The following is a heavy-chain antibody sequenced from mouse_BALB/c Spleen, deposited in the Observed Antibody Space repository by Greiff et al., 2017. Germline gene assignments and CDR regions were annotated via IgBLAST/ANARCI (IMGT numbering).Heavy chain of an antibody. CDR2: ISYSGST. V-gene: IGHV3-8*02. D-gene: IGHD1-1*01. CDR3: ARYGDGSSSWYFDV. CDR1: GDSITSGY. J-gene: IGHJ1*01. Sequence: EVQLQESGPSLVKPSQTLSLTCSVTGDSITSGYWNWIRKFPGNKLEYMGYISYSGSTYYNPSLKSRISITRDTSKNQYYLQLNSVTTEDTATYYCARYGDGSSSWYFDVWGAGTTVTVSS.